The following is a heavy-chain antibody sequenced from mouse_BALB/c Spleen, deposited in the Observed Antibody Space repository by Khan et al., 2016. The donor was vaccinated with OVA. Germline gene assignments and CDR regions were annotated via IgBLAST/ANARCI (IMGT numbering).Heavy chain of an antibody. CDR2: IIPSNDYT. V-gene: IGHV1-4*01. CDR1: GYTFTTYT. D-gene: IGHD2-14*01. CDR3: VREVAYYRSDGWFAY. Sequence: QVRLQQSGAELARPGASVKMSCKASGYTFTTYTIHWVKQRPGQGLEWIGYIIPSNDYTNYNQKFKDRATLTADKYSSTAYMQLSSLTSEDSAVYYCVREVAYYRSDGWFAYWGQGTLVTVSA. J-gene: IGHJ3*01.